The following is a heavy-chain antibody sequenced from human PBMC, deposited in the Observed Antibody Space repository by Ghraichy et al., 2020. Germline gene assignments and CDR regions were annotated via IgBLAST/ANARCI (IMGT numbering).Heavy chain of an antibody. D-gene: IGHD6-13*01. CDR3: AKDLEYSSSWYAYYYYGMDV. CDR2: ISGSGGST. V-gene: IGHV3-23*01. Sequence: GESLNISCAASGFTFSSYAMSWVRQAPGKGLEWVSAISGSGGSTYYADSVKGRFTISRDNSKNTLYLQMNSLRAEDTAVYYCAKDLEYSSSWYAYYYYGMDVWGQGTTVTVSS. J-gene: IGHJ6*02. CDR1: GFTFSSYA.